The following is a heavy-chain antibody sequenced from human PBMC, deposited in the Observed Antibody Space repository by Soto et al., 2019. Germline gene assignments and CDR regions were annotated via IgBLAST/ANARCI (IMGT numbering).Heavy chain of an antibody. V-gene: IGHV1-18*01. D-gene: IGHD5-18*01. Sequence: ASVKVSFRASGYTFTSYGISWVRQAPGQGLEWMGWLSASHGNTNYAQKLQGRVTLTTXXXXGXAXIXVXXXRTSXTAVYYCARDLPTSWIQLWLRKGNDAFDIWG. CDR3: ARDLPTSWIQLWLRKGNDAFDI. J-gene: IGHJ3*02. CDR1: GYTFTSYG. CDR2: LSASHGNT.